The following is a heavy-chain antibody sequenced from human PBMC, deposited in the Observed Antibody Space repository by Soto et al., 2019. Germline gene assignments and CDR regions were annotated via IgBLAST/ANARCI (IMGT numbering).Heavy chain of an antibody. J-gene: IGHJ6*02. CDR3: ARNPRTYYCVSGSWYYGMDV. CDR2: IIPIFGTA. Sequence: QVQLVQSGAEVKKPGSSVKVSCKASGGTFSSYAISWVRQAPGQGLEWMGGIIPIFGTANYAQKFQGRVTSTADESTSTAYMELSSLRCEDTAVYYCARNPRTYYCVSGSWYYGMDVWGQGTTVTVSS. CDR1: GGTFSSYA. D-gene: IGHD3-10*01. V-gene: IGHV1-69*01.